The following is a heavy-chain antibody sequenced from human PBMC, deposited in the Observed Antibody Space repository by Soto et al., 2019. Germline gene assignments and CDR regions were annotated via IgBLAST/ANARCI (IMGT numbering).Heavy chain of an antibody. CDR3: AKDQYSGSPGKPDY. Sequence: GGSLRLSCAASGFTFTSYAMSWVRQAPGEGLEWVSTISGTGGTTYYADSVKGRFTISRDNSKNTVYLQMNSLRAEDTAVYYCAKDQYSGSPGKPDYWGQGTLVTVSS. CDR2: ISGTGGTT. J-gene: IGHJ4*02. CDR1: GFTFTSYA. D-gene: IGHD1-26*01. V-gene: IGHV3-23*01.